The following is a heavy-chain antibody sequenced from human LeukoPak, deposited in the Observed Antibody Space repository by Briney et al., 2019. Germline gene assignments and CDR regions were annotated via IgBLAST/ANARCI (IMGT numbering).Heavy chain of an antibody. V-gene: IGHV3-30*02. J-gene: IGHJ4*02. CDR2: IRYDGSNK. D-gene: IGHD6-13*01. CDR1: EFTFSSYG. CDR3: AKDSRSRWGYFDY. Sequence: PGGSLRLSCAPSEFTFSSYGMHWVRQAPGKGLEWVAFIRYDGSNKYYADSVQGRFTISRDNSKNTLYLQMNSLRADDTAVYYCAKDSRSRWGYFDYWGQGTLVTVSS.